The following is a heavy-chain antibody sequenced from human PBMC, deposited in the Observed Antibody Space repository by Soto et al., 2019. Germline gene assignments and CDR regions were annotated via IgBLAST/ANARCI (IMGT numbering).Heavy chain of an antibody. J-gene: IGHJ4*02. CDR3: ARTTAVPNTLRSRYFLEY. CDR1: GGSISTYY. CDR2: IYYSGTA. V-gene: IGHV4-59*01. Sequence: SETLSLTCTVSGGSISTYYWSWVRQPPGEGLDWIGYIYYSGTATYNPSLKSRVTISVDLSKNRFSLRLSSVTTAYTALYYCARTTAVPNTLRSRYFLEYWGQGTMVTVSS. D-gene: IGHD4-17*01.